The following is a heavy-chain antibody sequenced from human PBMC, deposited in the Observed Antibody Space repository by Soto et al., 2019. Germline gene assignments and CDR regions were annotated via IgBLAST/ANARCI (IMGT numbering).Heavy chain of an antibody. V-gene: IGHV4-30-2*01. J-gene: IGHJ5*02. D-gene: IGHD3-10*01. CDR2: IYHSGST. CDR1: GGSISSGGYS. Sequence: SETLSLTCAVSGGSISSGGYSWSWIRQPPGKGLEWIGYIYHSGSTYYNPSLKSRVTISVDRSKNQFSLKLSSVTAADTAVYYCARVPQGSWFDPWGQGALVTVSS. CDR3: ARVPQGSWFDP.